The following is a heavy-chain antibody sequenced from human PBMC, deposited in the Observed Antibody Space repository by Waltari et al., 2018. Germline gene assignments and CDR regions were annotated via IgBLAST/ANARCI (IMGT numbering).Heavy chain of an antibody. V-gene: IGHV3-48*03. D-gene: IGHD6-19*01. Sequence: LSCATSRFPFSSYEMNWVRKAPGKGLEWVSYISDTGSTIYYADSVKGRFTISRDNAKKSLFLQMNSLRAEDTAVYYCRRDGSSGGSHGDYWGQGTLVTVSS. CDR3: RRDGSSGGSHGDY. J-gene: IGHJ4*02. CDR2: ISDTGSTI. CDR1: RFPFSSYE.